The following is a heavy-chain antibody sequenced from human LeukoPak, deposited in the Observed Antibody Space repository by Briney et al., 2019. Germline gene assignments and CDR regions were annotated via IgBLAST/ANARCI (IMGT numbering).Heavy chain of an antibody. CDR3: GRTQELAD. CDR2: INPNNGDT. D-gene: IGHD6-13*01. J-gene: IGHJ4*02. CDR1: AYTFSQFY. V-gene: IGHV1-2*02. Sequence: ASVKVSCKDPAYTFSQFYMNWVRQAPGQGLEWMGWINPNNGDTKYAEMFKGRVTMTSDRSINTAYMELRTLTSDDTAVYYCGRTQELADWGQGTLVTVSS.